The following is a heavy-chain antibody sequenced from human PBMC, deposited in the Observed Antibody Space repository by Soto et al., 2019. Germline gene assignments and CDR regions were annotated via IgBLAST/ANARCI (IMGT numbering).Heavy chain of an antibody. CDR2: IYYSGST. CDR3: ARRDRSGFSYWLDT. J-gene: IGHJ5*02. CDR1: GGSISSGGYY. V-gene: IGHV4-31*03. D-gene: IGHD3-22*01. Sequence: SETLSLTCTVSGGSISSGGYYWSWIRQHPGKGLEWIGYIYYSGSTYYNPSLKSRVTISVDTSKNQFSLKLSSVTAADTAVYYCARRDRSGFSYWLDTWGQGTLVTAPQ.